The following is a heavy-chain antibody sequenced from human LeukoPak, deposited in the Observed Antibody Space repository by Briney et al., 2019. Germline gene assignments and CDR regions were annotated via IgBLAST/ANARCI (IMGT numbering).Heavy chain of an antibody. CDR3: ARDPPSADSGY. Sequence: GGSLRLSCAASGFTFSSYAMSWVRQAPGKGLEWVSAISGSGGSTDYADSVKGRFTISRDNSKNTLYLQMNSLRAEDTAVYYCARDPPSADSGYRGQGTLVTVSS. J-gene: IGHJ4*02. D-gene: IGHD3-10*01. V-gene: IGHV3-23*01. CDR2: ISGSGGST. CDR1: GFTFSSYA.